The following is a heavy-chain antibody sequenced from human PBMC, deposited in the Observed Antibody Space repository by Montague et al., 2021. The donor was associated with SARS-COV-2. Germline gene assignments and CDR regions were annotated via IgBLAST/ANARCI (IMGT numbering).Heavy chain of an antibody. CDR3: ATPPSSITIFGVVQGYYFDD. CDR1: GASISSRSYY. J-gene: IGHJ4*02. V-gene: IGHV4-39*01. Sequence: SETLSLTCTVSGASISSRSYYWGWIRQPPGKGLEWIGFKYYSGSTYYNLTLKSRVTISGDTSKNQFSLKLSSVTAAGTAVYYCATPPSSITIFGVVQGYYFDDWGQGTLVTVSS. CDR2: KYYSGST. D-gene: IGHD3-3*01.